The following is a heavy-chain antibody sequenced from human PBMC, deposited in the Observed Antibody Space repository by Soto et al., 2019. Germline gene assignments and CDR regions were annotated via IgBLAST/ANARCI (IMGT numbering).Heavy chain of an antibody. CDR1: GDSVSSNSAA. Sequence: SQTLSLTCAISGDSVSSNSAAWNWIRQSPSRGLEWLGRTYYRSKWYNDYAVSVKSRITINPDTSKNQFSLQLNSVTPEDTAVYYCARADSSGWYSASDAFDIRGQGTMVTVSS. J-gene: IGHJ3*02. V-gene: IGHV6-1*01. CDR2: TYYRSKWYN. CDR3: ARADSSGWYSASDAFDI. D-gene: IGHD6-19*01.